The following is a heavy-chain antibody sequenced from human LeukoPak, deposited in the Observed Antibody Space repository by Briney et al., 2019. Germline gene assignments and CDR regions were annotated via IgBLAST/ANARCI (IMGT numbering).Heavy chain of an antibody. CDR3: AKVLQMVREVTPFDY. CDR1: GLTVSSNY. V-gene: IGHV3-66*03. D-gene: IGHD3-10*01. CDR2: LYSSGST. J-gene: IGHJ4*02. Sequence: GGSLRLSCAASGLTVSSNYMSWVRQAPGKGLEWVSVLYSSGSTYYADSVKGRFTITRDNFKNTLYLQMNSLRAEDTAVYYCAKVLQMVREVTPFDYWGPGTLVTVSS.